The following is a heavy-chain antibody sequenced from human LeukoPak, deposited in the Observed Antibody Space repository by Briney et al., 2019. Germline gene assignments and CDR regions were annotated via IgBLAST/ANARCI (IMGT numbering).Heavy chain of an antibody. D-gene: IGHD3-10*01. J-gene: IGHJ3*02. CDR3: VSRAHRGEFDI. V-gene: IGHV3-48*03. CDR1: GFTFSSYE. Sequence: GGSLRLSCAASGFTFSSYEMNWVRQAPGKGLEWVSYISGSGNTIDYADSVKGHFTISRDNAKNSLYLQMNSLRAEDTAVYYCVSRAHRGEFDIWGQGTMVTVSS. CDR2: ISGSGNTI.